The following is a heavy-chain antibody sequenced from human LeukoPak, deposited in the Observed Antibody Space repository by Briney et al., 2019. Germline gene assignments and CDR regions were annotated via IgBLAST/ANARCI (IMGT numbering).Heavy chain of an antibody. D-gene: IGHD3-3*01. CDR2: FYNGRP. CDR3: ARGNAGDFWSAEGYYYYYMDV. J-gene: IGHJ6*03. Sequence: SETLSLTCTVSGDSISSYFWNWIRQTPGKGLEWIGFYNGRPNYNPSLKSRVTISVDTSKNQFSLKLNSVTAADTAVYYCARGNAGDFWSAEGYYYYYMDVWGKGTTVTVSS. V-gene: IGHV4-59*12. CDR1: GDSISSYF.